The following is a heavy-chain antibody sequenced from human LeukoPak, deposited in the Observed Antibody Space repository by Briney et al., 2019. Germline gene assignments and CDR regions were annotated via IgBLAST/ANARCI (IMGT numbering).Heavy chain of an antibody. Sequence: SETLSLTCTVSGGSISSYYWSWIRQPAGKGLEWIGRIYTSGSTNYNPSLKSRVTISVDTSKNQFSLKLSSVTAADTAVYYCAREGSQYYYDSSGYHRLDAFDIWGQGTMVTVSS. CDR2: IYTSGST. V-gene: IGHV4-4*07. CDR1: GGSISSYY. J-gene: IGHJ3*02. D-gene: IGHD3-22*01. CDR3: AREGSQYYYDSSGYHRLDAFDI.